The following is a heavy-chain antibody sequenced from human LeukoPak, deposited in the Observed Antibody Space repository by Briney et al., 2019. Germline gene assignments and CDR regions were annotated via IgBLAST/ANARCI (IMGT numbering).Heavy chain of an antibody. Sequence: GGSLRLSCAASGFTFSDYYMSWIRQAPGKGLEWVSYISSSSSTIYYADSVKGRFTISRDNSKNTLYLQMNSLRAEDTAVYYCAKRELLRELDYWGQGTLVTVSS. CDR2: ISSSSSTI. J-gene: IGHJ4*02. D-gene: IGHD1-26*01. V-gene: IGHV3-11*01. CDR1: GFTFSDYY. CDR3: AKRELLRELDY.